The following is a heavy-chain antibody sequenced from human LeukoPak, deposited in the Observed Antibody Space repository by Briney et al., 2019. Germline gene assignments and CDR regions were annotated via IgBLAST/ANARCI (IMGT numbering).Heavy chain of an antibody. CDR2: IASDGSST. Sequence: GGSLRLSCAASGFTFSIISMHWVRQAPGKGRVWVSRIASDGSSTSYADSVRGRFTISRDNAKDTLYLKMNSLRAEDTAVYYCARDGDAFDIWGQGTMVTVSS. V-gene: IGHV3-74*01. CDR1: GFTFSIIS. CDR3: ARDGDAFDI. J-gene: IGHJ3*02.